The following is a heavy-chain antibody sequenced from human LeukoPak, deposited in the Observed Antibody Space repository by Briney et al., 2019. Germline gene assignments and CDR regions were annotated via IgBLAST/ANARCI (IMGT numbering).Heavy chain of an antibody. Sequence: GASVKVSCKASGYSFTGYYMHWVRQAPAQGLEWMGRINPNSGGTNYAQKFQGTVTMTRDTSISTAYMELSRLRSDDTAVYYCARSSSSWYYFDYWGQGTLVTVSS. J-gene: IGHJ4*02. V-gene: IGHV1-2*06. CDR2: INPNSGGT. D-gene: IGHD6-13*01. CDR1: GYSFTGYY. CDR3: ARSSSSWYYFDY.